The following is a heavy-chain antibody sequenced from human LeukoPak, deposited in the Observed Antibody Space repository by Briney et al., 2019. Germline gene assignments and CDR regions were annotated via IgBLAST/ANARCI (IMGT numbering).Heavy chain of an antibody. J-gene: IGHJ4*02. CDR1: GYTFTSYG. CDR3: ARGDLDSSGYYLIFDY. D-gene: IGHD3-22*01. V-gene: IGHV1-18*01. CDR2: ISAYNGNT. Sequence: ASVKVSCKASGYTFTSYGISWVRQAPGQGLEWIGWISAYNGNTNYAQKLQGRVTMTTDTSTSTAYMELRSLRSDDTAVYYCARGDLDSSGYYLIFDYWGQGTLVTVSS.